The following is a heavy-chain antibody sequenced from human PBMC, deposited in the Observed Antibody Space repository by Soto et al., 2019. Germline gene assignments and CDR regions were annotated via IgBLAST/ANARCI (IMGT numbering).Heavy chain of an antibody. CDR1: GFTFSSYA. CDR2: ISYDGSNK. CDR3: ARGGPNYYYYGMDV. J-gene: IGHJ6*02. V-gene: IGHV3-30-3*01. Sequence: QVQLVESGGGVVQPGRSLRLSCAASGFTFSSYAMHWVRQAPGKGLEWVAVISYDGSNKYYADSVKGRFTISRDNSKNTLYLQMNSLRAEDTAVYYCARGGPNYYYYGMDVWGQGTTVTVSS.